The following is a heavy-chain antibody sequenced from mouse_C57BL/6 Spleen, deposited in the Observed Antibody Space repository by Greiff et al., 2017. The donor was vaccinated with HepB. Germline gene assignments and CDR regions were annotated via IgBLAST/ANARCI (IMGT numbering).Heavy chain of an antibody. CDR2: IYPGDGDT. Sequence: VQLQQSGPELVKPGASVKISCKASGYAFSSSWMNWVKQRPGKGLEWIGRIYPGDGDTNYNGKFKGKATLTADKSSSTAYMQLSSLTSEDSAVCFCARSAYGNYVYWGQGTTLTVSS. CDR1: GYAFSSSW. V-gene: IGHV1-82*01. D-gene: IGHD2-10*02. J-gene: IGHJ2*01. CDR3: ARSAYGNYVY.